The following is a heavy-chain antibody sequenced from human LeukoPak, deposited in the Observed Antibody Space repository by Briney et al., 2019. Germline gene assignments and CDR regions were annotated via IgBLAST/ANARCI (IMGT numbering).Heavy chain of an antibody. V-gene: IGHV3-30*18. J-gene: IGHJ4*02. CDR1: GFTFSSYG. Sequence: GGSLRLSCAASGFTFSSYGMHWVRQAPGKGLEWVAVISYDGSDKYYADSVKGRFTISRDNSKNTLYVQMNSLRAEDTAVYYCAKEGFDSWGQGTLVTVSS. CDR3: AKEGFDS. CDR2: ISYDGSDK.